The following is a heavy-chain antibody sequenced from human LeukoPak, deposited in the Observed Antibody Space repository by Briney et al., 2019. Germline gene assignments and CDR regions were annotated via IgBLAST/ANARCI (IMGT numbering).Heavy chain of an antibody. J-gene: IGHJ4*02. CDR3: AAQYSSSDGGFY. V-gene: IGHV1-46*01. D-gene: IGHD6-6*01. CDR2: INPSGGST. CDR1: GYTFTSYY. Sequence: ASVKVSCKASGYTFTSYYMHWVRQAPGQGLEWMGIINPSGGSTSYAQKFQGRVTMTRDTSTSTVYMELSSLRSEDAAVYYCAAQYSSSDGGFYWGQGTLVTVSS.